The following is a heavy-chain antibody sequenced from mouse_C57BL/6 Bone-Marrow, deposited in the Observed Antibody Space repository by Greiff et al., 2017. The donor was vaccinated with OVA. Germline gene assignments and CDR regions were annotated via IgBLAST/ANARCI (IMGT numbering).Heavy chain of an antibody. CDR1: GYTFTSYG. J-gene: IGHJ2*01. V-gene: IGHV1-81*01. D-gene: IGHD1-1*01. CDR2: IYPRSGNT. CDR3: ARILLRRFDY. Sequence: VQLQQSGAELARPGASVKLSCKASGYTFTSYGISWVKQRTGQGLEWIGEIYPRSGNTYYNEKFKGKATLTADKSSSTAYMELRSLTSEDSAVYFCARILLRRFDYWGQGTTLTVSS.